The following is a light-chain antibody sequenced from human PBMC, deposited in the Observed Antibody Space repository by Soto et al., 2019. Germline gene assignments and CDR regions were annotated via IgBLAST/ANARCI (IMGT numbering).Light chain of an antibody. Sequence: EIVLTQSPGTLSLSPGEIATLSCRASQYVSTTFFAWYQQKPGQAPRLLIYGTSNRATGIPDRFSGSGSGTDFTLTISRAEPEDFAVYYCQQYGSSPLTFGGGTRMEIK. CDR3: QQYGSSPLT. J-gene: IGKJ4*01. V-gene: IGKV3-20*01. CDR1: QYVSTTF. CDR2: GTS.